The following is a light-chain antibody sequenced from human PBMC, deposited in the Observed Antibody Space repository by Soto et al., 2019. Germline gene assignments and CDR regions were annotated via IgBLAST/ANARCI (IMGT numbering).Light chain of an antibody. CDR3: QHYGGPPYT. J-gene: IGKJ2*01. Sequence: EIVLTQSPGTLSLSPGETATLSCRTSQSVSSSYLAWHQQKPGQAPRLLIYGASSSATGIPDRFSGSGSGTDFTLTISRLEPEDFAVYYCQHYGGPPYTFGQGTKLEI. CDR2: GAS. V-gene: IGKV3-20*01. CDR1: QSVSSSY.